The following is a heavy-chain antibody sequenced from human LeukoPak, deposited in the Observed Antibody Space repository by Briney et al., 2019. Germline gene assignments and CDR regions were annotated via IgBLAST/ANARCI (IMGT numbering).Heavy chain of an antibody. Sequence: VASVKVSCKVSGYTLTELSMHWVRQAPGEGLEWMGGFDPEDGETIYAQKFQGRVTMTEDTSTDTAYMELSSLRSEGTAVYYCATGRRRDYGDYHGMDVWGQGTTVTVSS. V-gene: IGHV1-24*01. D-gene: IGHD4-17*01. CDR2: FDPEDGET. CDR3: ATGRRRDYGDYHGMDV. CDR1: GYTLTELS. J-gene: IGHJ6*02.